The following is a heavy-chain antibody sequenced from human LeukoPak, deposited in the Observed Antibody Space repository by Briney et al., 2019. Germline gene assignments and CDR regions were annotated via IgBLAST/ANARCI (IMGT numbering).Heavy chain of an antibody. CDR3: ARGRAFHYYYGLDV. J-gene: IGHJ6*02. CDR2: ISGSGGST. CDR1: GFTFSSYA. Sequence: GGSLRLSCAASGFTFSSYAMSWVRQAPGKGLEWVSAISGSGGSTYYADSVKGRFTISRDSSKNTLYLQLNSLRAEDTAMYYCARGRAFHYYYGLDVWGQGTTVTVYS. V-gene: IGHV3-23*01.